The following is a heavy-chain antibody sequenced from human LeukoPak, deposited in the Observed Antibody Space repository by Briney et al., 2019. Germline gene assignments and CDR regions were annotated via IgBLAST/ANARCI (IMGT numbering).Heavy chain of an antibody. J-gene: IGHJ4*02. V-gene: IGHV5-51*01. CDR1: GYSFTSYW. CDR3: ARQSVDGRYTFDY. CDR2: INPRDSGT. Sequence: GESLKISCKVSGYSFTSYWIGWVRQMPGKGLEWMGIINPRDSGTKYSPSFQGQVTISVDKSISTAYLQWSSLKALDTAMYYCARQSVDGRYTFDYWGQGTLVTVSS. D-gene: IGHD3-16*02.